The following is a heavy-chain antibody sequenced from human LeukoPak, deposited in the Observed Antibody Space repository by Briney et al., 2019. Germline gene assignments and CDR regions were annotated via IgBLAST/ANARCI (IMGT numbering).Heavy chain of an antibody. D-gene: IGHD1-26*01. J-gene: IGHJ4*02. V-gene: IGHV1-2*02. CDR3: ARDVVGAIHYFDY. Sequence: ASVKVSCKASGYTFTGYYMHWVRQAPGQGLEWMGWINPNSGGTNYAQKFQGRVTMTRDTSISTAYMELSRLRSDDTAVYYCARDVVGAIHYFDYWGQGTLATVSS. CDR2: INPNSGGT. CDR1: GYTFTGYY.